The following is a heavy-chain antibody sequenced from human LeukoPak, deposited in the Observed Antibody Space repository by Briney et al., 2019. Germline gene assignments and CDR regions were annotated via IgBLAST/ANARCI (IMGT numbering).Heavy chain of an antibody. J-gene: IGHJ4*02. CDR3: ARQDGSGSYFDY. Sequence: SETLSLTCAVSGVSISSGGYSWSWIRQPPGKGLEWIGYIYHSGSTYYNPSLKSRVTISVDRSKNQFSLKLSSVTAADTAVYYCARQDGSGSYFDYWGQGTLVTVSS. D-gene: IGHD3-10*01. CDR2: IYHSGST. CDR1: GVSISSGGYS. V-gene: IGHV4-30-2*01.